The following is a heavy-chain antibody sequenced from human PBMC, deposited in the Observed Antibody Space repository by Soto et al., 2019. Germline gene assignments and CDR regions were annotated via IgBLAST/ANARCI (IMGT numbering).Heavy chain of an antibody. CDR1: GGSFSGYY. V-gene: IGHV4-34*01. Sequence: SETLSLTCAVYGGSFSGYYWSWLRQPPGKGLEWIGEINHSGSTNYNPSLKSRVTISVDTSKNQFSLKLSSVTAADTAVYYCARGQAFYYLDVWGKGTTVTVSS. CDR2: INHSGST. CDR3: ARGQAFYYLDV. J-gene: IGHJ6*03.